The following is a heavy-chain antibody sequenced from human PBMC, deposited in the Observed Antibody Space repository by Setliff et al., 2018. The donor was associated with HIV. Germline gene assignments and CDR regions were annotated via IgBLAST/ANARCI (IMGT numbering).Heavy chain of an antibody. CDR3: AKGYYHDSRGYPTGPAFDI. D-gene: IGHD3-22*01. Sequence: ASVKVSCKASGYTFTDYYMHWVRQAPGQGLEWMGWIHPSSGGTNYAQKFQGRVTMTRNTSISTAYMELSSLRSEDTAVYYCAKGYYHDSRGYPTGPAFDIWGQGTMVTVSS. V-gene: IGHV1-2*02. J-gene: IGHJ3*02. CDR2: IHPSSGGT. CDR1: GYTFTDYY.